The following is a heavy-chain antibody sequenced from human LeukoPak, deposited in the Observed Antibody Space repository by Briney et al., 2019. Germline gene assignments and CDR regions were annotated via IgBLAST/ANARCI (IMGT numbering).Heavy chain of an antibody. V-gene: IGHV4-39*07. CDR1: GGSISSSPCQ. D-gene: IGHD1-14*01. Sequence: LETPSLTCTVSGGSISSSPCQWGWIRPPPGGGLEWIGTICYSGSSYYSSSLKSRVTISANTSKNQISLKLSSVTAADTAVYYCVKDRGNHVTDYWGQGTLVTVSS. CDR2: ICYSGSS. CDR3: VKDRGNHVTDY. J-gene: IGHJ4*02.